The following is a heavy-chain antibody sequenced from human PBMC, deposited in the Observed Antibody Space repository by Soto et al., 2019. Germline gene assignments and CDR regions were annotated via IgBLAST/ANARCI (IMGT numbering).Heavy chain of an antibody. CDR1: GFAFSIYG. CDR3: ALRGFDILTG. Sequence: GGSLRLSCVASGFAFSIYGMHWVRQAPGKGLEWVAVISYDATNEHYADSVKGRFTISRDNSRSIVYLQMNSLKTEDTTVYYCALRGFDILTGWGQGTLVTVSS. D-gene: IGHD3-9*01. J-gene: IGHJ4*02. CDR2: ISYDATNE. V-gene: IGHV3-30*03.